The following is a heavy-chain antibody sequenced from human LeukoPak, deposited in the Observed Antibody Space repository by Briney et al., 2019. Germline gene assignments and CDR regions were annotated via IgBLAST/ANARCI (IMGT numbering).Heavy chain of an antibody. CDR1: GFTFSGYW. J-gene: IGHJ4*02. V-gene: IGHV3-7*01. CDR2: IREDGSGK. CDR3: ARGTWTFDY. Sequence: GGSLKLSCAASGFTFSGYWMPWVRQAPGKGLECVANIREDGSGKNYADSVTGRFTISRDNSRNSLYLQMNSLRAEDTAVYYCARGTWTFDYWGQGALVTVSA. D-gene: IGHD1-1*01.